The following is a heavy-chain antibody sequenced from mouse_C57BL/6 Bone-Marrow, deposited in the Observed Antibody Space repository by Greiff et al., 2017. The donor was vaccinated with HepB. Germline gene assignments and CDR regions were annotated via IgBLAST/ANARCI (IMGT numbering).Heavy chain of an antibody. CDR2: IYPGDGDT. CDR3: ARRDYYGSSASYWYFDV. CDR1: GYAFSSSW. V-gene: IGHV1-82*01. Sequence: VQLQQSGPELVKPGASVKISCKASGYAFSSSWMNWVKQRPGKGLEWIGRIYPGDGDTNYNGKFKGKATLTADKSSSTAYMQLSSLTSEDSAVYFCARRDYYGSSASYWYFDVWGTGTTVTVSS. J-gene: IGHJ1*03. D-gene: IGHD1-1*01.